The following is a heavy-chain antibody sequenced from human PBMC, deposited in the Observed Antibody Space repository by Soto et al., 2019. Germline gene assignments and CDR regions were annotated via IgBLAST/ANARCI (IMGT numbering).Heavy chain of an antibody. CDR3: ARSIVVVTAADY. V-gene: IGHV1-3*01. CDR1: GYTFTSYA. Sequence: QVQLVQSGAEVKKPGASVKVSCKASGYTFTSYAMHWVRQAPGQRLEWMGWINAGIGNTKYSQKFQGRVTITRDTSASTAYMALSSLRSEDTAVYYRARSIVVVTAADYWGQGTLVTVSS. J-gene: IGHJ4*02. CDR2: INAGIGNT. D-gene: IGHD2-21*02.